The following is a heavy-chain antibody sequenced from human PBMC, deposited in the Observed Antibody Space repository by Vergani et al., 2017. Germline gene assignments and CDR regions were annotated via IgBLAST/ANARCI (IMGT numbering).Heavy chain of an antibody. CDR3: ARDLFGYCSGGSCYLDY. CDR2: ISAYNGNT. V-gene: IGHV1-18*04. CDR1: GYTFTSYG. J-gene: IGHJ4*02. D-gene: IGHD2-15*01. Sequence: QVQLVQSGAEVKKPGASVKVSCKASGYTFTSYGISWVRQAPGQGLEWMGWISAYNGNTNYAQKFQGRVTITADESTSTAYMELSSLRSEDTAVYYCARDLFGYCSGGSCYLDYWGQGTLVTVSS.